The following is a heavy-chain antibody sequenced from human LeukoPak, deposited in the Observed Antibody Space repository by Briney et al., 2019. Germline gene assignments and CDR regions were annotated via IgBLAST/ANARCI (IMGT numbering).Heavy chain of an antibody. D-gene: IGHD3-22*01. CDR3: ARHGHDSGNYEAHFDY. CDR1: GGSISSGGYY. Sequence: SETLSLTCTVSGGSISSGGYYWTWIRQHPGKGLEWIGYIYYSGSTYYNPSLKSRVAISVDTSKNQFSLNLSSVTAADTAVYYCARHGHDSGNYEAHFDYWGQGTLVTVSS. CDR2: IYYSGST. V-gene: IGHV4-31*03. J-gene: IGHJ4*02.